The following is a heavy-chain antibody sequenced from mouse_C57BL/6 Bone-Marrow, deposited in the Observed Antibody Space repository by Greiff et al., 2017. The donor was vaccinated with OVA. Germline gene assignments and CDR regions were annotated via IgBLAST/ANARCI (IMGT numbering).Heavy chain of an antibody. Sequence: EVMLVESGGGLVKPGGSLKLSCAASGFTFSSYTMSWVRQTPEKRLEWVATISGGGGNTYYPDSVKGRFTISRDNAKNTLYLQMRRLRSEDTALYDSARRGWLLKENYFDYWGQGTTLTVSS. V-gene: IGHV5-9*01. D-gene: IGHD2-3*01. CDR2: ISGGGGNT. CDR1: GFTFSSYT. J-gene: IGHJ2*01. CDR3: ARRGWLLKENYFDY.